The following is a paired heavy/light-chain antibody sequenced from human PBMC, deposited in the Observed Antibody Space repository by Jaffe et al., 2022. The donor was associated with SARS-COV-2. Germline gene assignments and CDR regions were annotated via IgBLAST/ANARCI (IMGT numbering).Heavy chain of an antibody. D-gene: IGHD2-15*01. CDR3: AKHGGNPSGPFDY. CDR1: GFTFNNHA. J-gene: IGHJ4*02. V-gene: IGHV3-23*01. CDR2: VTGSGINT. Sequence: EVQVLESGGGLVQPGGSLRLSCAASGFTFNNHAMSWVRQAPGKGLEWVSTVTGSGINTYYADSVKGRFTIARDNSKNTVYLQMNSLRAEDTALYYCAKHGGNPSGPFDYWGQGTQVTASS.
Light chain of an antibody. CDR2: GAS. V-gene: IGKV3-15*01. Sequence: EIVMTQSPATLSVSPGESATLSCRASQSVNNNLAWYQQKPGQPPRLLIYGASTRATVFPARFGGSGSGTEFTLTISSLQSEDFAVYYCQQYDTWPRTFGQGTKVEIK. CDR3: QQYDTWPRT. J-gene: IGKJ1*01. CDR1: QSVNNN.